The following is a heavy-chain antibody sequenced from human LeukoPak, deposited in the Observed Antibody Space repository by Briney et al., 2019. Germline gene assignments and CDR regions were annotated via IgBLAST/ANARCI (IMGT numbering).Heavy chain of an antibody. Sequence: PSETLSLTCAVSEMSFSAYYWNWIRQSPGKGLERIGEINYGGSTKYTPSLEGRGTILIDTSKNQFSLKLTSVTAADTAVYYCARGFPPGSGSRGSHAFDVWGQGTMVTVSS. J-gene: IGHJ3*01. CDR3: ARGFPPGSGSRGSHAFDV. CDR1: EMSFSAYY. CDR2: INYGGST. V-gene: IGHV4-34*01. D-gene: IGHD6-19*01.